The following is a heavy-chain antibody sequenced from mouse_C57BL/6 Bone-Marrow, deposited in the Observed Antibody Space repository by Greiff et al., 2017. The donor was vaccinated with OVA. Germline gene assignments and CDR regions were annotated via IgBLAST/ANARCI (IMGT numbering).Heavy chain of an antibody. Sequence: QVQLQQPGAELVKPGASVKLSCKASGYTFTSYWMHWVKQRPGRGLEWIGRIDPNSGGTKYNERFKSKATLTVDKPSSTAYMQLSSLTSEDSAVYYCASPSTVVRYYYAMDYWGQGTSVTVSS. J-gene: IGHJ4*01. V-gene: IGHV1-72*01. CDR1: GYTFTSYW. CDR2: IDPNSGGT. D-gene: IGHD1-1*01. CDR3: ASPSTVVRYYYAMDY.